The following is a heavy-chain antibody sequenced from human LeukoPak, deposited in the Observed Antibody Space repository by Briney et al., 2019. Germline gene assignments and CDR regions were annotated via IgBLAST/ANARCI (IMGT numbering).Heavy chain of an antibody. CDR3: ARASSRTTVTTGY. CDR1: GCTFSSYW. J-gene: IGHJ4*02. D-gene: IGHD4-17*01. Sequence: PGGSLRLSCAASGCTFSSYWMSGVGQAPGKGLEGVANIKQDGSEKYYVDSVKGRFTISRDNAKNSLYLQMNSLRAEDTAVYYCARASSRTTVTTGYWGQGTLVTVSS. V-gene: IGHV3-7*01. CDR2: IKQDGSEK.